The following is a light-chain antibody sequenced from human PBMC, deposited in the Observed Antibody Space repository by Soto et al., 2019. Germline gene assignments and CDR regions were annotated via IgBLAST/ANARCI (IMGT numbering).Light chain of an antibody. CDR2: GNT. V-gene: IGLV1-40*01. J-gene: IGLJ1*01. CDR1: SSNLGSGYD. CDR3: QSYDNMVSPYNYV. Sequence: QSVLTQPPSVSGTPGQRVTISCTGSSSNLGSGYDVQWYQQLPGAAPKLLIYGNTNRPSGVPDRFSGSKSGTSASLAISGFQSEDEAEYFCQSYDNMVSPYNYVFGTGTKVTVL.